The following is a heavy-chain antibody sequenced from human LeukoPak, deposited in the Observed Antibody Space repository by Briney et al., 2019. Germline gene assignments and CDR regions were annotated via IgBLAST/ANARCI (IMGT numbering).Heavy chain of an antibody. CDR2: ISGSSSYI. CDR1: GFTVSSNY. CDR3: ARVLEEGSGWPNWFDP. V-gene: IGHV3-21*01. D-gene: IGHD6-19*01. Sequence: GGSLRLSCAASGFTVSSNYMSWVRQAPGKGLEWVSSISGSSSYIYYADSVKGRFTISRDNAKNSIYVQMDSLRAEDTAMYYCARVLEEGSGWPNWFDPWGQGTLVTVSS. J-gene: IGHJ5*02.